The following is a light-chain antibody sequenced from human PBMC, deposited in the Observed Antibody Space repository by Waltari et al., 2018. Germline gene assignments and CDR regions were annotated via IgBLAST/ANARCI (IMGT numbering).Light chain of an antibody. CDR1: SLRSYY. CDR2: DKN. J-gene: IGLJ2*01. CDR3: HSRDASGVAGS. Sequence: SSELTQDPAVSVAMGQTVRITGQGDSLRSYYASWYQQRPGQAPILVMYDKNNRPSGVPDRFSGSSSHNTASLTITGAQAEDEASYYCHSRDASGVAGSFGGGTKLTVL. V-gene: IGLV3-19*01.